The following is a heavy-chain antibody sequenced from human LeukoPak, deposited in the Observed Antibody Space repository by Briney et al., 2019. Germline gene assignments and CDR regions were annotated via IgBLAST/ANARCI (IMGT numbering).Heavy chain of an antibody. J-gene: IGHJ1*01. V-gene: IGHV3-7*01. CDR3: ATYSSRNAREFQS. D-gene: IGHD2-2*01. CDR2: IKTDGSEK. Sequence: GGSLRLSCEASGFTFSNSWMTWVRQTPGRGLEWVANIKTDGSEKYYVDSVRGRFTISRDNAKNSLYLQMNSLRAEDTAVYYCATYSSRNAREFQSWGQGTLVTVSS. CDR1: GFTFSNSW.